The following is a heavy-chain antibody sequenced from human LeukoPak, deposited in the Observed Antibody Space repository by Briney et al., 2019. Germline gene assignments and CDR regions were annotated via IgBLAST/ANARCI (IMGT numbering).Heavy chain of an antibody. D-gene: IGHD6-19*01. CDR1: GFTFSSYS. J-gene: IGHJ4*02. CDR3: ARAASIAVAGTIDYFDY. CDR2: ISSSSSYI. Sequence: GGSLRLSCAASGFTFSSYSMNWVRQAPGKGLEWVSSISSSSSYIYYADSVKGRFTISRDNAKNSLYLQMNSLRAEDTAVYYCARAASIAVAGTIDYFDYWGQGTLVTVSP. V-gene: IGHV3-21*01.